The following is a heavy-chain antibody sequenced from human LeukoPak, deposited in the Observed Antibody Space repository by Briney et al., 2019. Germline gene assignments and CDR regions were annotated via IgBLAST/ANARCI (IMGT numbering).Heavy chain of an antibody. CDR2: ISSSSSTI. Sequence: GGSLRLSCAASVFTFSGYSMNWVRQAPGKGLEWVSYISSSSSTIYYADSVKGRFTISRDNAKNSLYLQMNSLRAEDTAVYYCTELGITMIGGVWGKGTTVTISS. CDR3: TELGITMIGGV. D-gene: IGHD3-10*02. V-gene: IGHV3-48*04. CDR1: VFTFSGYS. J-gene: IGHJ6*04.